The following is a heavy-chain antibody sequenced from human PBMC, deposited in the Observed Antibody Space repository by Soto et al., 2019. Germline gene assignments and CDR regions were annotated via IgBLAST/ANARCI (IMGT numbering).Heavy chain of an antibody. CDR3: AKNQRPPIGVDWTRHLSGGCMDV. CDR1: GFTFSSYA. D-gene: IGHD6-25*01. CDR2: ISGSGGST. V-gene: IGHV3-23*01. J-gene: IGHJ6*02. Sequence: GGSLRLSCAASGFTFSSYAMSWVRQAPGKGLEWVSAISGSGGSTYYADSVKGRFTISRDNSKNTLYLQMNSLRAEDTAVYYCAKNQRPPIGVDWTRHLSGGCMDVWGPGTTVTV.